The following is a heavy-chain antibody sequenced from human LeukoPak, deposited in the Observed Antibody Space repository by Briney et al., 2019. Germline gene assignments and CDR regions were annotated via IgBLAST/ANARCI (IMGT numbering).Heavy chain of an antibody. CDR2: IHSDGTT. D-gene: IGHD6-13*01. CDR1: GFTFSSYA. CDR3: ARETGYSTSWYAYYFDY. J-gene: IGHJ4*02. V-gene: IGHV3-53*01. Sequence: GRSLRLSCAASGFTFSSYAMHWVRQAPGKGLEWVSVIHSDGTTHYGDSVKGRFTISRDNSKNTLYLQMNSLRVEDTAMYYCARETGYSTSWYAYYFDYWGQGTLVTVAS.